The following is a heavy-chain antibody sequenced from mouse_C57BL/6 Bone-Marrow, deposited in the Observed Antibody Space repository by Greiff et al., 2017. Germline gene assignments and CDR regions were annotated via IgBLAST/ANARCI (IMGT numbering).Heavy chain of an antibody. CDR2: IDPENGDT. CDR1: GFNIKDDY. J-gene: IGHJ2*01. Sequence: VQLQQSGAELVRPGASVKLSCTASGFNIKDDYMHWVKQRPEQGLEWIGWIDPENGDTEYASKFQGKATITADTSSNTAYLQLSSLTSEDTAVYYCTTDFWVVDYWGQGTTLTVSS. CDR3: TTDFWVVDY. D-gene: IGHD1-1*01. V-gene: IGHV14-4*01.